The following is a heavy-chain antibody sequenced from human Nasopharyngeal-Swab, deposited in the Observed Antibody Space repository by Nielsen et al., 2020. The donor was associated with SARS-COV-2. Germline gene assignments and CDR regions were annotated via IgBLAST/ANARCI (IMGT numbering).Heavy chain of an antibody. V-gene: IGHV3-64D*06. CDR3: VTVGDTGWFDR. J-gene: IGHJ5*02. D-gene: IGHD2-21*02. CDR2: ISNNAVST. Sequence: GESLKISCSASGFTFSSYAMHWVRQPPGKGPEYLSAISNNAVSTSYADSVKGRFTISRDNSKNTPYLQMSGLRDEDTAIYYCVTVGDTGWFDRWGQGTLVTVSS. CDR1: GFTFSSYA.